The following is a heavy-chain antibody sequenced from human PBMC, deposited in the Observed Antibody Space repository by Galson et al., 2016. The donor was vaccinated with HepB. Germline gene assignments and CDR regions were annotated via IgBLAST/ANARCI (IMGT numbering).Heavy chain of an antibody. CDR3: ARPGYSRTWVDS. CDR1: GYSFTSYW. CDR2: LDPSDSST. Sequence: QSGAEVKKPGESLKISCKDSGYSFTSYWISWVRQMPGKGLEWMGWLDPSDSSTSYSPSLQGHVIISVDKSISTVYLQWTSLKASGTAMYYCARPGYSRTWVDSWGQGTLVTVS. D-gene: IGHD5-12*01. V-gene: IGHV5-10-1*01. J-gene: IGHJ4*02.